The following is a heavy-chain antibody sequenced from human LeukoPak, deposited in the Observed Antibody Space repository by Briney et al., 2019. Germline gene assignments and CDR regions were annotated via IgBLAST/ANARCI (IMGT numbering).Heavy chain of an antibody. CDR2: INTDGTTT. V-gene: IGHV3-74*01. CDR1: GFTFSSYW. CDR3: ARPSGTYPWFDP. Sequence: GGSLRLSCAASGFTFSSYWMHWVRQPPGKGLVWASRINTDGTTTSYADSVKGRFTISRDNAKNTLYLQMNSLRAEDTAVYYCARPSGTYPWFDPWGQGTLVTVSS. J-gene: IGHJ5*02. D-gene: IGHD1-26*01.